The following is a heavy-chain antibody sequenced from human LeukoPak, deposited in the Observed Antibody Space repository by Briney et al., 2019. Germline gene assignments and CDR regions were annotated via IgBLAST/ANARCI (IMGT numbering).Heavy chain of an antibody. CDR2: ISSSSNYI. J-gene: IGHJ4*02. Sequence: TTGGSLRLSCAASGFTFSSYNMNWVRQAPGKGLEWVSFISSSSNYIYYADSVKGRFTISRDNAKNSLFLQMSSLRAEDTAVYYCARGTPTTRDFDYWGQGTLVTVSS. D-gene: IGHD4-11*01. CDR1: GFTFSSYN. CDR3: ARGTPTTRDFDY. V-gene: IGHV3-21*01.